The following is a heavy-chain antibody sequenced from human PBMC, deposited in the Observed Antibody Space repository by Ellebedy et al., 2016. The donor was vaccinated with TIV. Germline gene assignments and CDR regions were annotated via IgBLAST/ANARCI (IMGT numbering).Heavy chain of an antibody. CDR2: IKPDGSAK. CDR3: ARGSRESDY. J-gene: IGHJ4*02. V-gene: IGHV3-7*03. Sequence: GESLKISCAASGFTFSANWMSWVRPTPGKGLEWVANIKPDGSAKVYVDSVRGRFTISRDNTKNSLYLDMNSLGSEDTALYYCARGSRESDYWGQGTLVTVSS. CDR1: GFTFSANW. D-gene: IGHD3-10*01.